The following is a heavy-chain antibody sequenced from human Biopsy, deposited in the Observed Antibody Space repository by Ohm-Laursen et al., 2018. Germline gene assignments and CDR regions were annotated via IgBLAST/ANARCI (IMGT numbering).Heavy chain of an antibody. CDR2: IIPMLDVA. Sequence: ASVKVSCKASGGSFSTYAVSWVRQAPGQGLEWMGKIIPMLDVANYAQKFQGRVTITADVTTTTAYMDLSGLRSEDTAVYYCVAYPSSGFFENNDDFAMDVWGQGTTVIVSS. J-gene: IGHJ6*02. V-gene: IGHV1-69*04. CDR3: VAYPSSGFFENNDDFAMDV. D-gene: IGHD6-19*01. CDR1: GGSFSTYA.